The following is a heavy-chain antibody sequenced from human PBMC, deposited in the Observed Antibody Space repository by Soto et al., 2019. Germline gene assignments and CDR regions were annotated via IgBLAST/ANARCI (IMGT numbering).Heavy chain of an antibody. D-gene: IGHD3-16*02. CDR1: GGSFSGYY. CDR3: AGGYDYVWGSYRPLAY. V-gene: IGHV4-34*01. CDR2: INHSGST. J-gene: IGHJ4*02. Sequence: PETLSLTCAAYGGSFSGYYRSWIRQPPGQGLEWIGEINHSGSTNYNPSLTSRVTISVDTSKNQFSLKLSSVTAADTAVYYCAGGYDYVWGSYRPLAYWGQGTLVTVS.